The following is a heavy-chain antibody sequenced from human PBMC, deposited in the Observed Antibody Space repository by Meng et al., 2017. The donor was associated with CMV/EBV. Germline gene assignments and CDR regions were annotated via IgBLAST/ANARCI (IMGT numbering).Heavy chain of an antibody. Sequence: QGRLQASGPGRGKPSETLSRTCTVSGGSISSYYWSWIRQPAGKGLEWIGRIYTSGSINYNPSLKSRVTMSVDTSKNQFSLKLSSVTAADTAVYYCARGGLYYYDSSGHFDYWGQGTLVTVSS. V-gene: IGHV4-4*07. CDR2: IYTSGSI. J-gene: IGHJ4*02. D-gene: IGHD3-22*01. CDR3: ARGGLYYYDSSGHFDY. CDR1: GGSISSYY.